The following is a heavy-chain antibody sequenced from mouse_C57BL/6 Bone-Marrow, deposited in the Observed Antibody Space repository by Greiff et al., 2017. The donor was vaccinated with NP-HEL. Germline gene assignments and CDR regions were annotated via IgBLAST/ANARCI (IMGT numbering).Heavy chain of an antibody. V-gene: IGHV1-15*01. D-gene: IGHD1-1*01. J-gene: IGHJ2*01. Sequence: LVESGAELVRPGASVTLSCKASGYTFTDYEMHWVKQTPVHGLEWIGAIDPETGGTAYNQKFKGKAILTADKSSNTAYMELRSLTSEDSAVYYCTPIYYYGNPDCFDYWGQGTTLTVSS. CDR2: IDPETGGT. CDR3: TPIYYYGNPDCFDY. CDR1: GYTFTDYE.